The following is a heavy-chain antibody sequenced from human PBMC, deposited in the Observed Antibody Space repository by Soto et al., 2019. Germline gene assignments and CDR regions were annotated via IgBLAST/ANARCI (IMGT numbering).Heavy chain of an antibody. CDR3: SRSPYSVSYLAYFDY. J-gene: IGHJ4*02. V-gene: IGHV3-30*03. CDR2: ISYDGSNK. Sequence: QVQLVESGGGVVQPGRSLRLSCAASGFTFSSYGMHWVRQAPGKGLGWVAVISYDGSNKYYADSVKGRFPISRDNSKNTLYLQMNSLRAEDTAVYYCSRSPYSVSYLAYFDYWGQGTLVTVSS. CDR1: GFTFSSYG. D-gene: IGHD1-26*01.